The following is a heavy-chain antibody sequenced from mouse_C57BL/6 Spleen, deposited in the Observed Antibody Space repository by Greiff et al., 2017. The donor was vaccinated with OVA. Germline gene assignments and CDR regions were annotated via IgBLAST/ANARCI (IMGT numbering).Heavy chain of an antibody. CDR1: GFNIKDYY. Sequence: VQLQQSGAELVRPGASVKLSCTASGFNIKDYYMHWVKQRPEQGLEWIGRIDPEDGDTEYAPKFQGKATMTADTSSNTAYLQLSILTSEDTAVYYCTTISGTGYYFDYWGQGTTLTVSS. CDR2: IDPEDGDT. V-gene: IGHV14-1*01. J-gene: IGHJ2*01. CDR3: TTISGTGYYFDY. D-gene: IGHD4-1*01.